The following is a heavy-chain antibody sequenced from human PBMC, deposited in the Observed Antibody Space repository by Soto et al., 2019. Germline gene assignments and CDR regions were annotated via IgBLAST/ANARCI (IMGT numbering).Heavy chain of an antibody. J-gene: IGHJ4*02. CDR2: IYWDDDK. CDR1: GFSLTTSGVG. V-gene: IGHV2-5*02. Sequence: QITLNESGPTVVRPTETLTLTCRFSGFSLTTSGVGVGWVRQSPGKAPEWLALIYWDDDKRYSESLKSMLTITKATPKIQVVLTVANLDPTETATYYCAHRVLRTVFGLVTTTAIYFDFWGQGTPVAVSS. D-gene: IGHD3-3*01. CDR3: AHRVLRTVFGLVTTTAIYFDF.